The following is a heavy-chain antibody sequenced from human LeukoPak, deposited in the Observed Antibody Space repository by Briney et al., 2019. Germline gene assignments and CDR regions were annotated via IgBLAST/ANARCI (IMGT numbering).Heavy chain of an antibody. V-gene: IGHV3-23*01. CDR1: GFTLSSYA. Sequence: PGGSLRLSCAASGFTLSSYAMSWVRQGPGKGLEWVSAISGSGGSTYYADSVKGRFTISRDNSKNTLYLQMNSLRAEDTAVYYCAKDSYYGSGGIYYFDYWGQGTLVTVSS. J-gene: IGHJ4*02. CDR3: AKDSYYGSGGIYYFDY. D-gene: IGHD3-10*01. CDR2: ISGSGGST.